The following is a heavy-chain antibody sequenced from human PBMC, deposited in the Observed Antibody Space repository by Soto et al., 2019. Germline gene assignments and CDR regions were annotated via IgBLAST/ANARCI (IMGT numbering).Heavy chain of an antibody. CDR3: ARHAAGYCSGGSCYSGHFQH. CDR2: IYYSGST. D-gene: IGHD2-15*01. CDR1: GGSISSSSYY. J-gene: IGHJ1*01. Sequence: QLQLQESGPGLVKPSETLSLTCTVSGGSISSSSYYWGWIRQPPGKGLEWIGRIYYSGSTYYNPSLKSRVTIDVDTSKNQFSLKLSSVTAADTSVYYCARHAAGYCSGGSCYSGHFQHWGQGTLVTVSS. V-gene: IGHV4-39*01.